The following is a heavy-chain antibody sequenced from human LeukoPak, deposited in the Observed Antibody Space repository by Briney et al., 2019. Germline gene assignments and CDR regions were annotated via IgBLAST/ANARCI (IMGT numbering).Heavy chain of an antibody. J-gene: IGHJ4*02. CDR2: INPSSGGT. Sequence: ASVTVSCKASGYTFTGYYMHWVRQAPGQGLEWMGWINPSSGGTNYAQKFQGRVTMTRDTSISTAYMELSRLRSDDTAVYYCARDGGSYGSGSHYYWGQGTLVIVSS. D-gene: IGHD3-10*01. CDR3: ARDGGSYGSGSHYY. V-gene: IGHV1-2*02. CDR1: GYTFTGYY.